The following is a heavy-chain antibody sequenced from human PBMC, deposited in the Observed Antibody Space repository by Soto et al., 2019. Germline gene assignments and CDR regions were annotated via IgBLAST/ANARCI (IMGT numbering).Heavy chain of an antibody. D-gene: IGHD3-10*01. Sequence: ASAMCSCKASGGTFTSYANSWVRQAPGQGLEWMGGIIPYNGKANYAQKLQGRVTMTTDTSTSTAYMELSSLRSDDTAVYYCASRFGGNDDYWGQGTLVTVSS. CDR2: IIPYNGKA. V-gene: IGHV1-18*01. J-gene: IGHJ4*02. CDR1: GGTFTSYA. CDR3: ASRFGGNDDY.